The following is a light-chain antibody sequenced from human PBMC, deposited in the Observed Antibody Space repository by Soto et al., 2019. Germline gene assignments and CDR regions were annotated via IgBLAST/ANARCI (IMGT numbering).Light chain of an antibody. Sequence: EIVMTQSLATLSVSPGERATLSCRASQSVSSKLAWYQQKRGQAPRLLIHSASTRATGIPARFSGSGSGTDFTLTISSLQSEDFAVYYWQQYYNLLTYGGGTQVEI. V-gene: IGKV3D-15*01. CDR1: QSVSSK. CDR2: SAS. J-gene: IGKJ4*01. CDR3: QQYYNLLT.